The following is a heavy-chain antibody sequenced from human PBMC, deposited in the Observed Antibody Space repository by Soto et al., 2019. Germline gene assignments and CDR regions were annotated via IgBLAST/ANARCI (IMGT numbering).Heavy chain of an antibody. J-gene: IGHJ4*02. CDR3: AKTGNYYDSSGYYFDY. Sequence: QVQLVESGGGVVQPGRSLRLSCAASGFTFSSYGMHWVSQAPGKGLEWVAVISYDGSNKYYADSVKGRFTISRDNSKNTLYLQMNSLRAEDTAVYYCAKTGNYYDSSGYYFDYWGQGTLVTVSS. V-gene: IGHV3-30*18. D-gene: IGHD3-22*01. CDR2: ISYDGSNK. CDR1: GFTFSSYG.